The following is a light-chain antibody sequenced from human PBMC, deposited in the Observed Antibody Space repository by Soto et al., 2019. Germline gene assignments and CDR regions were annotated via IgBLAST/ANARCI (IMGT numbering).Light chain of an antibody. CDR2: GTS. Sequence: EIVLTHSPDTLSLSPGERATLSCRASQSVSSSYLAWYQQTPGQAPRLLIYGTSNRATGIPDRFSGSGSGTDFTLTISRLEPEDFAVYYWQEYGNSRWTFGQGPKVEIK. V-gene: IGKV3-20*01. CDR1: QSVSSSY. CDR3: QEYGNSRWT. J-gene: IGKJ1*01.